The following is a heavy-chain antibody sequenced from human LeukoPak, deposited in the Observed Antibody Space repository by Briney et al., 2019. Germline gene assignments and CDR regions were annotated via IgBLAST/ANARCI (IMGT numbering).Heavy chain of an antibody. CDR1: GFTFSFHA. V-gene: IGHV3-23*01. J-gene: IGHJ4*02. Sequence: GGSLRLSCAASGFTFSFHAMSWVRQAPGKGLEWVSVISGSVSSTNYADSVKGRFTISRDNSKNTLYLQMNSLRAEDTAVYYCARQTGTPLPSIFDYWGQGTLVTVSS. CDR2: ISGSVSST. D-gene: IGHD1-1*01. CDR3: ARQTGTPLPSIFDY.